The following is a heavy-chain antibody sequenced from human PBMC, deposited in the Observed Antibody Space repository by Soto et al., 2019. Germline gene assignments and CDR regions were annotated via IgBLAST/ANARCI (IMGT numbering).Heavy chain of an antibody. CDR3: ATVDDSYYCDSSGYYGHYFDS. J-gene: IGHJ4*02. CDR2: FFDSGGST. D-gene: IGHD3-22*01. V-gene: IGHV3-23*01. CDR1: GFTFSSYA. Sequence: PGGSLRLSCAAPGFTFSSYAMSWVRQAPGKGLEWVAAFFDSGGSTYYADSVKGRFTISGDNSKNTFYLQMTSLSAEETAVYYCATVDDSYYCDSSGYYGHYFDSWGQGALVTVSS.